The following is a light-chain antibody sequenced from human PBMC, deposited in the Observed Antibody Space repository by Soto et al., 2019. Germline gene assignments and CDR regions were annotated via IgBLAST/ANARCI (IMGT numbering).Light chain of an antibody. Sequence: EVLMTQSPCTLSLSPGERATLSCRAGQSVSSKVAWYQQKPGQAPRLLIHTASTRATDIPARFSGRGSGTEFTLTISSLQSADFAFYYCQQYNHWPRMLSFGGGTKVDIK. J-gene: IGKJ4*01. CDR1: QSVSSK. V-gene: IGKV3-15*01. CDR2: TAS. CDR3: QQYNHWPRMLS.